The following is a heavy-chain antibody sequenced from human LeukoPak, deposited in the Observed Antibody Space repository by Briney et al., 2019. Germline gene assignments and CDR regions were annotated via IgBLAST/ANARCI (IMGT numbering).Heavy chain of an antibody. J-gene: IGHJ6*02. CDR2: IWYDGSNK. CDR3: ARDMNGDYGGLNGMDV. Sequence: GSLRLSCAASGFTFSSYGTHWVRQAPGKGLEWVAVIWYDGSNKYYADSVKGRFTISRDNSKNTLYLQMNSLRAEDTAVYYCARDMNGDYGGLNGMDVWGQGTTVTVSS. D-gene: IGHD4-23*01. V-gene: IGHV3-33*01. CDR1: GFTFSSYG.